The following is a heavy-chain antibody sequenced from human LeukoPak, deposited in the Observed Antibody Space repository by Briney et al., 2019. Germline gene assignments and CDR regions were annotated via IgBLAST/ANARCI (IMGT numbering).Heavy chain of an antibody. CDR3: ARDRSSSALLGY. CDR1: GYTFTGYY. D-gene: IGHD6-13*01. CDR2: INPNSGGT. V-gene: IGHV1-2*02. J-gene: IGHJ4*02. Sequence: ASVKVSCKASGYTFTGYYMHWVRQAPGQGLEWIGWINPNSGGTNYAQKFQGRVTMTRDTSISTAYMELSRLRSDDTAVYYCARDRSSSALLGYWGQGTLVTVSS.